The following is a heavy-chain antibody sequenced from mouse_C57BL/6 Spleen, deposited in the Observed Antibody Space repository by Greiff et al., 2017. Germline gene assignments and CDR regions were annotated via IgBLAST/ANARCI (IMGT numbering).Heavy chain of an antibody. Sequence: VQLQQSGAELVRPGASVKLSCTASGFNIKDYYMHWVKQRPEQGLEWIGRIDPEDGDTEYAAKFQGKATMTADTSSNTAYLQLSSLTSEDSAVYYCTTSLDYDGAWFAYWGQGTLVTVSA. CDR3: TTSLDYDGAWFAY. V-gene: IGHV14-1*01. J-gene: IGHJ3*01. CDR1: GFNIKDYY. D-gene: IGHD2-4*01. CDR2: IDPEDGDT.